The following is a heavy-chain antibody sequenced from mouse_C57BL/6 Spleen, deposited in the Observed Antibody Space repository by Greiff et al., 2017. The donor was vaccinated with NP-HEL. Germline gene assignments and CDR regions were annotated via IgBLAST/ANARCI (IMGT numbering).Heavy chain of an antibody. V-gene: IGHV3-6*01. CDR1: GYSITSGYY. J-gene: IGHJ1*03. CDR2: ISYDGSN. Sequence: EVQLQESGPGLVKPSQSLSPTCSVTGYSITSGYYWNWIRQFPGNKLEWMGYISYDGSNNYNPSLKNRISITRDTSKNQFFLKLNSVTTEDTATYYCASDYWYFDVWGTGTTVTVSS. CDR3: ASDYWYFDV.